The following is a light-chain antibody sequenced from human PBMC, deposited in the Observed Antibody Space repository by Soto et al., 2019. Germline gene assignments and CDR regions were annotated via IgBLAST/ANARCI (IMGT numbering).Light chain of an antibody. CDR2: EVS. CDR3: MQSTQLPPT. CDR1: QSLLHITGETF. V-gene: IGKV2D-29*02. Sequence: IVMTQTPLSLSVTPGQPASISCKSSQSLLHITGETFLFWYLQKPGQSPQLXIYEVSTRVSGVPDRFSGSGSGTDFTLEISRVETDDVGIYYCMQSTQLPPTFGQGTRLEI. J-gene: IGKJ5*01.